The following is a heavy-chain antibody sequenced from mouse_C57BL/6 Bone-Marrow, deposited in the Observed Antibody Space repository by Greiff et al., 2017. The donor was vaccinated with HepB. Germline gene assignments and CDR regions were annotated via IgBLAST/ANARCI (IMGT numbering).Heavy chain of an antibody. Sequence: EVQLQQSGPELVKPGASVKISCKASGYTFTDYYMNWVKQSHGKSLEWIGDINPNNGGTSYNQKFKGKATLTVDKSSSTAYMELRSLTSEDSAVYYCLPWFAYWGQGTLVTVSA. CDR3: LPWFAY. V-gene: IGHV1-26*01. J-gene: IGHJ3*01. CDR1: GYTFTDYY. CDR2: INPNNGGT.